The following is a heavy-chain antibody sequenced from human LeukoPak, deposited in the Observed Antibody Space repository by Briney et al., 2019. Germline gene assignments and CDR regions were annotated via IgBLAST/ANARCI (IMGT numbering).Heavy chain of an antibody. CDR1: GFTFSSYW. V-gene: IGHV3-48*02. J-gene: IGHJ5*02. CDR2: ISSSSSTI. D-gene: IGHD3-3*01. Sequence: GGSLRLSCAASGFTFSSYWMSWVRQAPGKGLEWVSYISSSSSTIYYADSVKGRFTISRDNAENSLYLQMNSLRDEDTAVYYCARVNYDFWSGYYTTWFDPWGQGTLVTVSS. CDR3: ARVNYDFWSGYYTTWFDP.